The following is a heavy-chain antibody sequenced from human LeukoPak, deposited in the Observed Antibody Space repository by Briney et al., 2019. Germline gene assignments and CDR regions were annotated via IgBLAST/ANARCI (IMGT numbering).Heavy chain of an antibody. J-gene: IGHJ2*01. Sequence: GGSLRLSCAASGFTFSSYGMHWVRQAPGKGLEWVAFIRYDGSNKYYADSVKGRFTISRDNSKNTLYLQMNSLRAEDTAVYYCAKDHSSSSMPWYFDLWGRGTLVTVSS. V-gene: IGHV3-30*02. D-gene: IGHD6-13*01. CDR2: IRYDGSNK. CDR1: GFTFSSYG. CDR3: AKDHSSSSMPWYFDL.